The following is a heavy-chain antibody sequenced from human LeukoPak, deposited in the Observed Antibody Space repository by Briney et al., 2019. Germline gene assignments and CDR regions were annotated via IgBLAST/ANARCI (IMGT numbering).Heavy chain of an antibody. J-gene: IGHJ4*02. Sequence: GGSLRLSCAASGFTFSDYYMSWIRQAPGKGLEWVSYISSSGSTIYYADSVKGRFTISRDNAKNSLYLQMNSLRAEDTVVYYCARAGLGIDYGDYVPLFDYWGQGTLVTVSS. D-gene: IGHD4-17*01. V-gene: IGHV3-11*04. CDR2: ISSSGSTI. CDR1: GFTFSDYY. CDR3: ARAGLGIDYGDYVPLFDY.